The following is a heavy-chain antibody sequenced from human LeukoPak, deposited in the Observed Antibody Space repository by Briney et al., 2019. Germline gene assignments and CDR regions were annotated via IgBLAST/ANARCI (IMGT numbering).Heavy chain of an antibody. D-gene: IGHD6-13*01. CDR2: ISGSTGIT. Sequence: GGSLRLSCAASGISVSSNYMSWVRQAPGKGLEWVSTISGSTGITYYADSVKGRFTFSRDNSKNMLQMNSLKAGDTAVYYCARGASSSWYPTGLDWRPKVKWYFDLWGRGTLVTVSS. V-gene: IGHV3-23*01. CDR1: GISVSSNY. J-gene: IGHJ2*01. CDR3: ARGASSSWYPTGLDWRPKVKWYFDL.